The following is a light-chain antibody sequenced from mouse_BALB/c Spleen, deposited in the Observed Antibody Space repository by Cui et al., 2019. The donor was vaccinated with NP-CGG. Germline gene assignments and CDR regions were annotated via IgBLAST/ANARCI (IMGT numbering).Light chain of an antibody. CDR3: ALWYSNHWV. J-gene: IGLJ1*01. CDR1: TGAVITTNY. Sequence: AVVVQASAPTTSPGETVTLTCHSSTGAVITTNYANWVQEKPDHLFTGLIGGTNNRVPGVPARFSGSLIGDKAALTIIGAQTEDEAIYFCALWYSNHWVFGGGTKLTVL. CDR2: GTN. V-gene: IGLV1*01.